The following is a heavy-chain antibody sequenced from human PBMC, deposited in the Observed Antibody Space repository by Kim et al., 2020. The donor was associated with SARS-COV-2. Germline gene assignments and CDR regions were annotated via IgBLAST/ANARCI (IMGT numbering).Heavy chain of an antibody. Sequence: SETLSLTCTVSGGSVSSGSYYWSWIRQPPGKGLEWIGYIYYSGSTNYNPSLKSRVTISVDTSKNQFSLKLSSVTAADTAVYYCARDTRGPVGVGYWGQGTLVTVSS. J-gene: IGHJ4*02. V-gene: IGHV4-61*01. D-gene: IGHD2-21*01. CDR1: GGSVSSGSYY. CDR3: ARDTRGPVGVGY. CDR2: IYYSGST.